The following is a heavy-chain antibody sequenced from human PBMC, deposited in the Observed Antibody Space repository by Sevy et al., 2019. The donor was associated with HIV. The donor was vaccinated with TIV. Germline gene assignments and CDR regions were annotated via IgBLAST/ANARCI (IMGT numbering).Heavy chain of an antibody. Sequence: GGSLRLSCAASGFTFSSYAMTWVRQAPGKGLEWVSYISGAGTYTNYVESVKGRFTISRDNSKNSLYLQMNSLRAEDTAVYFCARSRSNYGDYYFDYWGQGILVTVSS. CDR1: GFTFSSYA. V-gene: IGHV3-21*05. CDR3: ARSRSNYGDYYFDY. CDR2: ISGAGTYT. D-gene: IGHD4-17*01. J-gene: IGHJ4*02.